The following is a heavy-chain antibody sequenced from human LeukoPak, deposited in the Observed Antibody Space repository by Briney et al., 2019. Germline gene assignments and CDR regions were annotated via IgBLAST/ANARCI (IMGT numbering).Heavy chain of an antibody. Sequence: SETLSLTCTVSGGSISSYYWSWIRQPPGKGLEWIGNVYYTGSTNYNPSLKSRVTISVDTSKNQFSLKLSSVTAADTAVYYCAREGYGGYGPGTFDYWGQGTLVAVSS. V-gene: IGHV4-59*01. CDR2: VYYTGST. CDR3: AREGYGGYGPGTFDY. D-gene: IGHD5-12*01. CDR1: GGSISSYY. J-gene: IGHJ4*02.